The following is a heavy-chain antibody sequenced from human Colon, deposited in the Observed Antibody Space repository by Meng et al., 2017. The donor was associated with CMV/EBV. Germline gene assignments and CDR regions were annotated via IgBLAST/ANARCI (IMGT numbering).Heavy chain of an antibody. CDR2: IIPILGIA. Sequence: SVKVSCKASGYAFTTYAINWVRQAPGQGLEWMGRIIPILGIANYAQKFQGRVTITADKSTSTAYMELSSLRSEDTAVYYCARDGGPGSSSVGGDYWGQGTLVTVSS. J-gene: IGHJ4*02. D-gene: IGHD6-6*01. CDR3: ARDGGPGSSSVGGDY. V-gene: IGHV1-69*04. CDR1: GYAFTTYA.